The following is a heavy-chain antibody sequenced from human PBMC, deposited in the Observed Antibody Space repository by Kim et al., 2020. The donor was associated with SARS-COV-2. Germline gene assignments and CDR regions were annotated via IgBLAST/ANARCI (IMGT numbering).Heavy chain of an antibody. J-gene: IGHJ6*02. CDR2: IYSGGST. CDR3: ARDLHILTGYSSYGMDV. Sequence: GGSLRLSCAASGFTVSSNYMSWVRQAPGKGLEWVSVIYSGGSTYYADSVKGRFTISRDNSKNTLYFQMNSLRAEDTAVYYCARDLHILTGYSSYGMDVWGQGTTVTVSS. D-gene: IGHD3-9*01. CDR1: GFTVSSNY. V-gene: IGHV3-53*01.